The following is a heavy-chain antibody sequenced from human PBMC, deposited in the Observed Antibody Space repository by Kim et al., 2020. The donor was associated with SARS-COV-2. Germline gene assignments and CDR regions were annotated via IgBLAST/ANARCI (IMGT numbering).Heavy chain of an antibody. CDR1: GSTFSGYS. Sequence: SVKVSCKVPGSTFSGYSFPWVRQAPGQGLEWMGGITPVFGSVDYPQEFQGRVTINADESTSTIYLNLSRLRSADTAVYYCARGEVVVGRPYYFDDWGQ. CDR2: ITPVFGSV. V-gene: IGHV1-69*13. D-gene: IGHD3-22*01. CDR3: ARGEVVVGRPYYFDD. J-gene: IGHJ4*02.